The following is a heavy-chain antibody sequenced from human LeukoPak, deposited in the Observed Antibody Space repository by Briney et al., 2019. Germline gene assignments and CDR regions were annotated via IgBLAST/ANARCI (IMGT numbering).Heavy chain of an antibody. J-gene: IGHJ2*01. V-gene: IGHV4-34*01. CDR2: INHSGST. Sequence: PSETLSLTCAVYGGSFSGYYWSWIRQPPGKGLEWIGEINHSGSTNYNPSLKSRVTISVDTSKNQFSLKLSSVTAADTAVYYCARGRWLRSPPTLYYWYFDLWGRGTLVTVSS. D-gene: IGHD5-12*01. CDR1: GGSFSGYY. CDR3: ARGRWLRSPPTLYYWYFDL.